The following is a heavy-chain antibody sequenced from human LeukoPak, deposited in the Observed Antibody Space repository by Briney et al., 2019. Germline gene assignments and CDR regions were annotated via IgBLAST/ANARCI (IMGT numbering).Heavy chain of an antibody. V-gene: IGHV1-2*02. CDR1: GYTFTGYY. Sequence: GESLKISCKASGYTFTGYYMHWVRQAPGQGLEWMGWINPNSGGTNYAQKCQGRVTMTRDTSISTAYMELSRLRSDDTAVYYCARDPIRYCSGGSCYINDYWGQGTLVTVSS. CDR2: INPNSGGT. D-gene: IGHD2-15*01. CDR3: ARDPIRYCSGGSCYINDY. J-gene: IGHJ4*02.